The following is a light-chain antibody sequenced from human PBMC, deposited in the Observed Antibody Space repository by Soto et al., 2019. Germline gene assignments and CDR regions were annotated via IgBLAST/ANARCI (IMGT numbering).Light chain of an antibody. CDR3: QQCYRTPHT. CDR1: QSIGRF. CDR2: DAS. V-gene: IGKV1-5*01. Sequence: DIPMTQSPSTLSASVGDRVTITCRASQSIGRFLAWYQHQPGKAPKLLIYDASTLESGVPARLSGTVSGTEFTFSSTSLQPEDFGTYYCQQCYRTPHTFGQGRKLETK. J-gene: IGKJ2*01.